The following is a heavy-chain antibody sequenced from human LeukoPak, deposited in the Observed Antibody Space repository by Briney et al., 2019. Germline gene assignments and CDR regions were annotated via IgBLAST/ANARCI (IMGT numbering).Heavy chain of an antibody. CDR3: ARGSNYYDSSGYDPHFDY. J-gene: IGHJ4*02. D-gene: IGHD3-22*01. Sequence: SETLSLTCAVYGGSFRGYYWSWIRQPPRKGLEGIGEINHSGSTNYNPSIKSRVTISVDTSKNQSSLKLSSVPAADTAVYYCARGSNYYDSSGYDPHFDYWGQGTLVTVSS. CDR1: GGSFRGYY. V-gene: IGHV4-34*01. CDR2: INHSGST.